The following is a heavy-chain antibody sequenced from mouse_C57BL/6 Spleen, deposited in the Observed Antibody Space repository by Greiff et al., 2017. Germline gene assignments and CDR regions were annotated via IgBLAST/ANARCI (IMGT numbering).Heavy chain of an antibody. V-gene: IGHV1-42*01. CDR2: INPSTGGT. J-gene: IGHJ1*03. D-gene: IGHD1-1*01. CDR1: GYSFTGYY. CDR3: ARSIITTVVAKDFDV. Sequence: EVQLQQSGPELVKPGASVKISCKASGYSFTGYYMNWVKQSPEKSLEWIGEINPSTGGTTYNQKFKAKATLTVDKSSSTAYMQLKSLTSEDSAVYYCARSIITTVVAKDFDVWGTGTTVTVSS.